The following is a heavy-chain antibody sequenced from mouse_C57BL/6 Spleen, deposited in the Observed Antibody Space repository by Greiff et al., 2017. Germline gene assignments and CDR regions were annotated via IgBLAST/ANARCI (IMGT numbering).Heavy chain of an antibody. CDR3: ARLPYLNDDAREYYYAMDY. Sequence: QVQLQQPGAELVMPGASVKLSCKASGYTFTSYWMHWVKQRPGQGLEWIGEIDPSDSYTNYNQKFQGKSTLTVDKSSSTAYMQLSSLTSEDAAVYYCARLPYLNDDAREYYYAMDYWGQGTSVTVSS. CDR2: IDPSDSYT. J-gene: IGHJ4*01. D-gene: IGHD2-4*01. V-gene: IGHV1-69*01. CDR1: GYTFTSYW.